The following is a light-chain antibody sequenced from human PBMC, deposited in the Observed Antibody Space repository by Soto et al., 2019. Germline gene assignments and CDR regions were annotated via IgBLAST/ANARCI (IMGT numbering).Light chain of an antibody. CDR3: QQYGSLIT. V-gene: IGKV3-20*01. CDR1: QSVSSN. CDR2: GAS. Sequence: IVMTQSPATLSVSPWERATLSCRASQSVSSNLAWYQQTPGRAPRLLIYGASSRATDIPDRFSGSGSGTDFTLTINRLEPEDSAVYYCQQYGSLITFGQGTRLEI. J-gene: IGKJ5*01.